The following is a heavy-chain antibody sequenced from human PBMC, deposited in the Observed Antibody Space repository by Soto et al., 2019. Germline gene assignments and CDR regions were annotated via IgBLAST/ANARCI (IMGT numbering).Heavy chain of an antibody. Sequence: SETLSLTCPVSGGSISRYYWSWDRQPPGKGLEWLGYIYYSGSTNYNPSLKSRVTISVDTSKNQFSLKLSSVTAADTAVYYCARQHILTGPNWFDPWGQGTLVTVSS. J-gene: IGHJ5*02. CDR3: ARQHILTGPNWFDP. D-gene: IGHD3-9*01. V-gene: IGHV4-59*08. CDR1: GGSISRYY. CDR2: IYYSGST.